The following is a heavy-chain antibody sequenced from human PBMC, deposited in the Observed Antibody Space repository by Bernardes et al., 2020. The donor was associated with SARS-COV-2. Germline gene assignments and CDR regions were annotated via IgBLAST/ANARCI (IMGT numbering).Heavy chain of an antibody. Sequence: GGSLRLSCAASGFTFDDYAMHWVRQAPGKGLEWVSGISWNSGSIGYADSVKGRFTISRDNAKNSLYLQMNSLRAEDTALYYCAKDQQDGYFVPVGYYGMDVWGQGTTVTVSS. D-gene: IGHD3-9*01. CDR1: GFTFDDYA. CDR3: AKDQQDGYFVPVGYYGMDV. J-gene: IGHJ6*02. V-gene: IGHV3-9*01. CDR2: ISWNSGSI.